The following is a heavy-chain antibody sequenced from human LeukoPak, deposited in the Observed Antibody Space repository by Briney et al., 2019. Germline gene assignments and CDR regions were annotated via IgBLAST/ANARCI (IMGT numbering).Heavy chain of an antibody. CDR1: GGSISSGGYY. J-gene: IGHJ4*02. D-gene: IGHD4-23*01. CDR3: ARDYGGNLAY. Sequence: SETLSLTCTVSGGSISSGGYYWSWIRQHPGKGLEWIGYIYYSGSTYYNPSLKSRVTISVDTSKNQFSLKLSSVTAADTAVYYCARDYGGNLAYWGQGTLVTVSS. V-gene: IGHV4-31*03. CDR2: IYYSGST.